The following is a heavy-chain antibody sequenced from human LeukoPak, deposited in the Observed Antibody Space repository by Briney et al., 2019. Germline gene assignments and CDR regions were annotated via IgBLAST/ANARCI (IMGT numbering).Heavy chain of an antibody. V-gene: IGHV1-46*01. CDR3: ASSRSVAGTKLDY. J-gene: IGHJ4*02. CDR2: INPSGGST. CDR1: GYTFTSYY. D-gene: IGHD6-19*01. Sequence: GASVKVSCKASGYTFTSYYMHWVRQAPGQGLERMGIINPSGGSTSYAQKFQGRVTMTRDTSTSTVYMELSSLRSEDTAVYYCASSRSVAGTKLDYWGQGTLVTVSS.